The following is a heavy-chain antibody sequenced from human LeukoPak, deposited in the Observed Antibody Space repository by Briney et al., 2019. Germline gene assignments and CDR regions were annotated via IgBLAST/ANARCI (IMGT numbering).Heavy chain of an antibody. D-gene: IGHD3-22*01. Sequence: GGPLRLSCAASGFTFSNSAMTWVRQAPGKGLEWFSDINGSGGSTYYADSVKGRFTISRDNSKNTLYLQMNSLRAEDTAVYYCAKDGGITMIVVAYGVRWFDPWGQGTLVTVSS. CDR2: INGSGGST. CDR1: GFTFSNSA. V-gene: IGHV3-23*01. CDR3: AKDGGITMIVVAYGVRWFDP. J-gene: IGHJ5*02.